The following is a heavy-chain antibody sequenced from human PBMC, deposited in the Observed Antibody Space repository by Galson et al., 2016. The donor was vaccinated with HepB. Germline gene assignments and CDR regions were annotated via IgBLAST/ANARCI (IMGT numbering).Heavy chain of an antibody. V-gene: IGHV3-23*01. J-gene: IGHJ4*02. Sequence: SLRLSCAAAGFTFSPYTMTWVRQAPGKGLEWVSTIVGDGTRTYYDDSVKARFIISRDYSKNTVFLQINSLRDEDTAVYHWAKGGLGSGTHYAVSDYWGQGTLVTVSS. CDR2: IVGDGTRT. CDR3: AKGGLGSGTHYAVSDY. CDR1: GFTFSPYT. D-gene: IGHD3-10*01.